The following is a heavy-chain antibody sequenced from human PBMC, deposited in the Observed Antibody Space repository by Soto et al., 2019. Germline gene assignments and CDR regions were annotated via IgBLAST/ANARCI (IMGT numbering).Heavy chain of an antibody. V-gene: IGHV4-34*01. Sequence: SETLSLTCAVYGGSFSGYYWSWIRQPPGKGLEWIGEINHSGSTNYNPSLKSRVTISVDTSKNQFSLKLSSVTAADTAVYYCARGGPRPFAYYYDSSGYYPPTYWGQGTLVTVSS. CDR3: ARGGPRPFAYYYDSSGYYPPTY. J-gene: IGHJ4*02. D-gene: IGHD3-22*01. CDR1: GGSFSGYY. CDR2: INHSGST.